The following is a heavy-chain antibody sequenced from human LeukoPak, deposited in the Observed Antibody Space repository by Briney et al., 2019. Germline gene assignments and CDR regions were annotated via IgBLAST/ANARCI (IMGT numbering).Heavy chain of an antibody. V-gene: IGHV4-34*01. Sequence: SETLSLTCAVYGGSFSGYYWSWIRQPPGKGLEWIGEINHSGSTNYNPSLKSRVTISVDTSKNQFSLKLSSVTAADTAVYYCARGRKWEPGLYYYYYMDVWGKGTTVTISS. CDR3: ARGRKWEPGLYYYYYMDV. CDR1: GGSFSGYY. J-gene: IGHJ6*03. CDR2: INHSGST. D-gene: IGHD1-26*01.